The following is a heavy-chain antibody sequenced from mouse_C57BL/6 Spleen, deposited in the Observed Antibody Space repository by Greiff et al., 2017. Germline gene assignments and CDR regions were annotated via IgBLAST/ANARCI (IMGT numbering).Heavy chain of an antibody. CDR2: IRLKSDNYAT. V-gene: IGHV6-3*01. CDR3: TGTSRYFDV. D-gene: IGHD2-10*02. J-gene: IGHJ1*03. Sequence: DVKLQESGGGLVQPGGSMKLSCVASGFTFSNYWMNWVRQSPEKGLEWVAQIRLKSDNYATHYAESVKGRFTISRDDSKSSVYLQMNNLRAEDTGIYYCTGTSRYFDVWGTGTTVTVSS. CDR1: GFTFSNYW.